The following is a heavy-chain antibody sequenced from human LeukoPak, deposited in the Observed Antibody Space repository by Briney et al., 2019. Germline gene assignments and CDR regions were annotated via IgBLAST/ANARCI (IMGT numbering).Heavy chain of an antibody. CDR2: IRNRANSYTT. Sequence: PGGSLRLSCAASGFTFSDHYMEWVRQAPGKGLEWVGRIRNRANSYTTEYAASVKGRFTISRDDSKNSLYLQMKSLKTEDTAVYYCSRSVASGTGVMAYWGQGILVTVSS. V-gene: IGHV3-72*01. J-gene: IGHJ4*02. CDR1: GFTFSDHY. D-gene: IGHD3-16*01. CDR3: SRSVASGTGVMAY.